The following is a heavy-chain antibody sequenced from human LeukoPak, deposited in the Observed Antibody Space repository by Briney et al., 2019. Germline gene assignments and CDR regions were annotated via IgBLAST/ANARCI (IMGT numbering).Heavy chain of an antibody. CDR3: ARPGGYCSSTSCYGSFDY. CDR2: INHSGST. CDR1: GGSFSGYY. J-gene: IGHJ4*02. Sequence: PSETLSLTCAVYGGSFSGYYWSWIRQPPGKGLEWIGEINHSGSTNYNPSLKSRVTISVDTSKNQFSLKLSSVTAADTAVYYCARPGGYCSSTSCYGSFDYWGQGTLVTVSP. V-gene: IGHV4-34*01. D-gene: IGHD2-2*01.